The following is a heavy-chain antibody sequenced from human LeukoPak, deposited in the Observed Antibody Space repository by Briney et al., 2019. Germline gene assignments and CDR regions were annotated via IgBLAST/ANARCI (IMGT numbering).Heavy chain of an antibody. Sequence: PSQTLSLTCTVSGGSISSGGYYWSWIRQPPGKGLEWIGYIYYSGGTNYNPSLKSRVTISVDTSKNQFSLKLSSVTAADTAVYYCARANSIMITFGGVIAPYYFDYWGQGTLVTVSS. J-gene: IGHJ4*02. CDR1: GGSISSGGYY. D-gene: IGHD3-16*02. V-gene: IGHV4-61*08. CDR2: IYYSGGT. CDR3: ARANSIMITFGGVIAPYYFDY.